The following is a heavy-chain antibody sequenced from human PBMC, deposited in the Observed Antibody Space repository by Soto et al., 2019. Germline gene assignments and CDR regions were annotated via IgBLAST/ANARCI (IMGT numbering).Heavy chain of an antibody. J-gene: IGHJ6*02. CDR3: TSGPYCSSSSCYRGDYYYYYGLDV. D-gene: IGHD2-2*02. V-gene: IGHV3-49*04. CDR2: IRSKAFGGTT. CDR1: GFTFGDYA. Sequence: ESGGGLVRPGRSLRLSCTTSGFTFGDYAVSWVRQAPGKGLEWVAFIRSKAFGGTTEYAASVKGRFTISRDDSKSIAYLQMNSLKTEDTAVYFCTSGPYCSSSSCYRGDYYYYYGLDVWGQGTTVTVSS.